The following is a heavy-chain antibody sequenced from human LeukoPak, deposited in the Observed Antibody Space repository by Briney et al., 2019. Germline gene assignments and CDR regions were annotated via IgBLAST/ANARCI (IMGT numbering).Heavy chain of an antibody. CDR1: GFTFSRYA. Sequence: GGSLRLSCAASGFTFSRYAMNWVRQAPGKGLEWVSSINGSGGGTYYADSVKGRFTISRDNSKNTLYLQMNSLRAEDTAVYYCAKVYGSGTCYPLQYYYYAMDVWGQGTTVTVSS. J-gene: IGHJ6*02. CDR2: INGSGGGT. V-gene: IGHV3-23*01. CDR3: AKVYGSGTCYPLQYYYYAMDV. D-gene: IGHD3-10*01.